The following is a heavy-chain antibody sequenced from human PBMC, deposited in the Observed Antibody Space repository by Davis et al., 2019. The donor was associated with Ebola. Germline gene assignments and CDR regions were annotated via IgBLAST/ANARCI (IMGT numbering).Heavy chain of an antibody. CDR2: INPHNGNT. Sequence: ASVKVSCKASGYTFTNYGITWVRQAPGQGLEWMGWINPHNGNTNYAQNVQGRVTMTTDTSTSTAYMEVGILRSDDTAVYYCARAQFTTTSDHWGQGTLVTVSS. D-gene: IGHD1-1*01. CDR1: GYTFTNYG. J-gene: IGHJ4*02. CDR3: ARAQFTTTSDH. V-gene: IGHV1-18*04.